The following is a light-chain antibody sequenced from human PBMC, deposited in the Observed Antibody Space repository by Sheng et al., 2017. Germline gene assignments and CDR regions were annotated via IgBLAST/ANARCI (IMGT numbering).Light chain of an antibody. CDR2: AAS. CDR1: QSISSY. Sequence: DIQMTQSPSSLSASVGDRVTITCRASQSISSYLNWYQQKPGKVPKLLIYAASSLQSGVPSRFSGSGSGTDFTLTISSLQPEDFATYYCQQSYSTVTFGQGTKVEIK. V-gene: IGKV1-39*01. CDR3: QQSYSTVT. J-gene: IGKJ1*01.